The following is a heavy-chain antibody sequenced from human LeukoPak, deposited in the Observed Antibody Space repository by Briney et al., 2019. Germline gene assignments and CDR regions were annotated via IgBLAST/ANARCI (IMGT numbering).Heavy chain of an antibody. CDR3: ARGSGYGAFDI. CDR1: GGSISSSSYY. D-gene: IGHD3-22*01. Sequence: SETLSLACAVYGGSISSSSYYWGWIRQPPGKGLEWIGSIYYSGSTYYNPSLKSRVTISVDTSKNQFSLKLSSVTAADTAVYYCARGSGYGAFDIWGQGTMVTVSS. V-gene: IGHV4-39*07. J-gene: IGHJ3*02. CDR2: IYYSGST.